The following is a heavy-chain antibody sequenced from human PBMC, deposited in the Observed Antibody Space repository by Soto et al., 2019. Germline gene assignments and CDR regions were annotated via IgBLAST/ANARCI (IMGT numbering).Heavy chain of an antibody. J-gene: IGHJ4*02. V-gene: IGHV4-39*01. D-gene: IGHD1-20*01. CDR2: IYYSGST. Sequence: TSETLSLTCPFSGCSIRSSSYYWGWIRQPPGKGLEWIGSIYYSGSTYYNPSLKSRVTISVDTSKNQFSLKLSSVTAADTAVYYCARPTYNSGSPFDYWGQGTLVTVSS. CDR3: ARPTYNSGSPFDY. CDR1: GCSIRSSSYY.